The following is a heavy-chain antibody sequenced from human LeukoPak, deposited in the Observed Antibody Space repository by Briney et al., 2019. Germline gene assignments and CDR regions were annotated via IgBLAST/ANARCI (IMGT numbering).Heavy chain of an antibody. V-gene: IGHV4-38-2*01. CDR1: GYSIRYGYY. CDR3: ARLLGYCSSSSCNGPYDAFDL. Sequence: SETLSLTCSVSGYSIRYGYYWGWIRQPPGKGLEWIGSLFHSGNTYYNPSLKSRLTLSVDTSKNQFSLKLNSVTAADTAVYFCARLLGYCSSSSCNGPYDAFDLWGQGTVVSVSS. CDR2: LFHSGNT. D-gene: IGHD2-2*01. J-gene: IGHJ3*01.